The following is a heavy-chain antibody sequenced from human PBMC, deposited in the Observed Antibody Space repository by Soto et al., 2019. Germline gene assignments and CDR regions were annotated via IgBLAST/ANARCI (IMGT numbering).Heavy chain of an antibody. CDR1: GFTFSSYA. V-gene: IGHV3-30-3*01. Sequence: LRLSCAASGFTFSSYAMHWVRQAPGKGLEWVAVISYDGSNKYYADSVKGRFTISRDNSKNTLYLQMNSLRAEDTAVYYCAREFDSSCYYGFDDWGQGTLVTVSS. J-gene: IGHJ4*02. D-gene: IGHD3-22*01. CDR2: ISYDGSNK. CDR3: AREFDSSCYYGFDD.